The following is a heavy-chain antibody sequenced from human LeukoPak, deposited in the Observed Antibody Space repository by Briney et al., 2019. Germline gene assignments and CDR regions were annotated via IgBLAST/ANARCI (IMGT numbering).Heavy chain of an antibody. D-gene: IGHD5-12*01. CDR3: AKGYSGYVAYYYYMDV. J-gene: IGHJ6*03. CDR1: GFTFSSYA. V-gene: IGHV3-23*01. CDR2: ISGSGGST. Sequence: GGSLRLSCAASGFTFSSYAMSWVRQAPGKGLEWVSAISGSGGSTYYADSVKGRFTISRDNSKNTLYLQMNSLRAEDTAVYYCAKGYSGYVAYYYYMDVRGKGTTVTVSS.